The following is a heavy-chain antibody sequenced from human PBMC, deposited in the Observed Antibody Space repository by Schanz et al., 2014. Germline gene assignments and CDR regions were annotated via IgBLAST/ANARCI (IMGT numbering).Heavy chain of an antibody. Sequence: QGQLVQSGAEVKKPGASVKVSCKASGYTFNNHGISWVRQAPGQGLEWMGKINPSSGTTRIAQNFQGRLTVTRDTSTSTVNMELSSLRSEDTAVYYCARDGEAAAGCDYWGQGTLVTVSS. D-gene: IGHD6-13*01. J-gene: IGHJ4*02. CDR3: ARDGEAAAGCDY. CDR2: INPSSGTT. CDR1: GYTFNNHG. V-gene: IGHV1-46*02.